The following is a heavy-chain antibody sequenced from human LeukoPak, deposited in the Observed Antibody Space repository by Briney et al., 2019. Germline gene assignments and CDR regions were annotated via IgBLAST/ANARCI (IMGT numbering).Heavy chain of an antibody. CDR1: GYSFSSYS. V-gene: IGHV5-51*01. CDR2: IYPDVSDT. Sequence: GESLKISCKGLGYSFSSYSIGWVRQMPGKGLEWMGIIYPDVSDTRYSPSFQGQVTISADKSFSTAYLQWSSLKASDTAMYYCARQYYDFWSGYPRQTCYFDYWGQGTLVTVSS. J-gene: IGHJ4*02. D-gene: IGHD3-3*01. CDR3: ARQYYDFWSGYPRQTCYFDY.